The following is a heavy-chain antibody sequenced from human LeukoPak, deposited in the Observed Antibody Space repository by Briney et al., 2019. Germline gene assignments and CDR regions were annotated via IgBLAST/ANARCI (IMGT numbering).Heavy chain of an antibody. J-gene: IGHJ4*02. V-gene: IGHV4-59*01. CDR2: FHNSGTS. Sequence: SETLSLTCTVSDDSISDYYRGGIRHPPGKGLEWIGYFHNSGTSTYNPSLKSRVTISADTSKNQFSLKLNSLTTADTAVYYCTRGAGWLIDYWGQGILVTVSS. CDR1: DDSISDYY. D-gene: IGHD3-16*01. CDR3: TRGAGWLIDY.